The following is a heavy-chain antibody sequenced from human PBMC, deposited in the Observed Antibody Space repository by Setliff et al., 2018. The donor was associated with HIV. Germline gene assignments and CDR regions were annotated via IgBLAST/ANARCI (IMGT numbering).Heavy chain of an antibody. CDR3: AREEYDSSGYYLNY. CDR2: IYNSGTT. CDR1: GGSISTNYYY. V-gene: IGHV4-31*03. D-gene: IGHD3-22*01. J-gene: IGHJ4*02. Sequence: PSETLSLTCSVSGGSISTNYYYWSWIRQHPGKGLEWIGYIYNSGTTFYNPSLESRLIMSVDPSKNQFSLKLTSVTAADTAVYYCAREEYDSSGYYLNYWGQGTLVTVSS.